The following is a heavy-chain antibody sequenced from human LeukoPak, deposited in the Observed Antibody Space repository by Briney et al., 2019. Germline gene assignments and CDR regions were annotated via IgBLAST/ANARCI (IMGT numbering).Heavy chain of an antibody. V-gene: IGHV3-7*01. Sequence: GGSLRLSCAASGFTFSSYSMNWVRQAPGKGLEWVANIKQDGREKYYVDSVKGRFTISRDNAKNSLYLQMNSLRAEDTAVYYCARVEDYDILTGFDYWGQGTLVTVSS. D-gene: IGHD3-9*01. J-gene: IGHJ4*02. CDR1: GFTFSSYS. CDR2: IKQDGREK. CDR3: ARVEDYDILTGFDY.